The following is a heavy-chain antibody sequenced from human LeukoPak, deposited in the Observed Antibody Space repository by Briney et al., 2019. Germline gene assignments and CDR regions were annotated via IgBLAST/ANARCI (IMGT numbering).Heavy chain of an antibody. CDR3: ARGDIVVEPAVWRRGLFDY. Sequence: SETLSLTCAVYGGSFSGYYWSWIRQPPGKGLEWIGQINHSGSTNYNPSLKSRVTISVDTSKNQFSLKLSSVTAADTAVYYCARGDIVVEPAVWRRGLFDYWGQGTLVTVSS. CDR1: GGSFSGYY. CDR2: INHSGST. D-gene: IGHD2-2*01. V-gene: IGHV4-34*01. J-gene: IGHJ4*02.